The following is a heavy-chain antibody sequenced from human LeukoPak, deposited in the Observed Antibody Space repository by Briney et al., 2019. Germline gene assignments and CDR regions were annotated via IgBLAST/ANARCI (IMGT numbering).Heavy chain of an antibody. CDR1: GFTFSNYE. V-gene: IGHV3-23*01. CDR3: AKEGRYSSSWYDFFDC. J-gene: IGHJ4*02. CDR2: ISGSGGST. Sequence: GGSLRLSCAASGFTFSNYEMNWVRQAPGKGLEWVSVISGSGGSTYYADSVKGRFTISRDNSKNTLYLQMNSLRADDTAVYFCAKEGRYSSSWYDFFDCWGQGTLVTVSS. D-gene: IGHD6-13*01.